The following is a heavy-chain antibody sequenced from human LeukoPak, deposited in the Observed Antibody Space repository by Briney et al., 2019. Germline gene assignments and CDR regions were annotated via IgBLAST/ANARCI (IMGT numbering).Heavy chain of an antibody. CDR2: IKEDGSRK. CDR3: ARDGVTSSVVY. J-gene: IGHJ4*02. CDR1: GFTFNNYR. Sequence: GGSLRLSCAASGFTFNNYRMSWVRQAPGKGLEWLANIKEDGSRKYHVDSVKGRFTISRDNAKKSLFLQMNSLRAEDTAVYYCARDGVTSSVVYWGQGTLVTVSS. V-gene: IGHV3-7*01. D-gene: IGHD2-21*02.